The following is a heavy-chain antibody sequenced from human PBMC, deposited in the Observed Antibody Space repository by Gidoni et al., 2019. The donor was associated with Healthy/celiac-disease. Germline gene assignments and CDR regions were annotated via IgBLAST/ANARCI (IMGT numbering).Heavy chain of an antibody. CDR3: TSDYSNYVFLY. V-gene: IGHV3-49*03. J-gene: IGHJ4*02. CDR1: GFTFGDYA. CDR2: IRSKAYGGTT. Sequence: EVQLVESGGGLVQPGRSLRLSCTASGFTFGDYAMSWFRQAPGKGLGWVGFIRSKAYGGTTEYAASVKGRFTISRDDSKSIAYLQMNSLKTEDTAVYYCTSDYSNYVFLYWGQGTLVTVSS. D-gene: IGHD4-4*01.